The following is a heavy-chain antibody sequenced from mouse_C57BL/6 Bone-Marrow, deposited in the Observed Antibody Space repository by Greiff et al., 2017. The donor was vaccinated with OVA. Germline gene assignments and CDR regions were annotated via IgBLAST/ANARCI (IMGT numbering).Heavy chain of an antibody. Sequence: EVKLEESGGGLVQPGGSVKLSCAASGFTFSDYGMAWVRQAPGKGLEWVAYISNLADSTYYADKLTGRFTISRENAKSTLYLEMSRLRSEDTAVYYCARQGDDYGYAIDYWGQGTSVTVSA. CDR3: ARQGDDYGYAIDY. V-gene: IGHV5-15*01. D-gene: IGHD2-4*01. CDR2: ISNLADST. CDR1: GFTFSDYG. J-gene: IGHJ4*01.